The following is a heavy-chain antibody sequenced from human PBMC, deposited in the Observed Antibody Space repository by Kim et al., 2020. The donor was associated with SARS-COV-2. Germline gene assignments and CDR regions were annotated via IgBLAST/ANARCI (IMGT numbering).Heavy chain of an antibody. Sequence: YGDSVKGRFTISRDNAKNSLFLQMTSLGAEDTAVYYCAREGAARGSPYDCWGQGSLVTVSS. D-gene: IGHD5-12*01. CDR3: AREGAARGSPYDC. V-gene: IGHV3-7*01. J-gene: IGHJ4*02.